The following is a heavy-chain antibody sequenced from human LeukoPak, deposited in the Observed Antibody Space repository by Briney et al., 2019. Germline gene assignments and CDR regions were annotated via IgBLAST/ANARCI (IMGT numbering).Heavy chain of an antibody. CDR1: GGTFSSYA. D-gene: IGHD6-19*01. V-gene: IGHV1-69*13. Sequence: SVKVSCKASGGTFSSYAISWVRQAPGQGLEWMGGIIPIFGTANYAQKFQGRVTITADESTSTAYMELSSLRSEDTAVYYCAICGWYSYGMDVWGQGTTVTVPS. J-gene: IGHJ6*02. CDR3: AICGWYSYGMDV. CDR2: IIPIFGTA.